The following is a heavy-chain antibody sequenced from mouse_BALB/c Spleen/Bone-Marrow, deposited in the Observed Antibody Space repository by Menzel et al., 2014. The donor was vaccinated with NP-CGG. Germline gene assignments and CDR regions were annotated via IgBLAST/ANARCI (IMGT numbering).Heavy chain of an antibody. CDR1: GFTFSSYA. J-gene: IGHJ2*01. D-gene: IGHD2-4*01. V-gene: IGHV5-6-5*01. CDR2: ISSGGST. CDR3: ARDEYDDQYYFDY. Sequence: EVKVEESGGGLVKPGGSLKLSCAASGFTFSSYAMSWVRQTPEKRLEWVASISSGGSTYYPDSVKGRFTISRDDARNILYLQMSSLRSEDTAMYYCARDEYDDQYYFDYWGQGTTLTVSS.